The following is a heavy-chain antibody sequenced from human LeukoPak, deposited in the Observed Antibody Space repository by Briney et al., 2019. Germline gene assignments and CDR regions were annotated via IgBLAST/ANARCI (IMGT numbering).Heavy chain of an antibody. Sequence: GGSLRLSCAVSGFSVSGYWMTWVRQAPGKGLEWVAYITNDGLDTHNVFYAGSVQGRFTISRDDAKNSVYLHMTSLRADDSAIYYCAKGKRGYDRLFDDWGQGTLVTVSS. CDR1: GFSVSGYW. CDR2: ITNDGLDTHNV. J-gene: IGHJ4*02. V-gene: IGHV3-21*05. CDR3: AKGKRGYDRLFDD. D-gene: IGHD3-22*01.